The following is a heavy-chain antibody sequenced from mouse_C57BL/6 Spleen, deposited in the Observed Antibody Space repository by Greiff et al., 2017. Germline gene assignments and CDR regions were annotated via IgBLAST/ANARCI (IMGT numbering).Heavy chain of an antibody. Sequence: QVQLQQPGAELVKPGASVKMSCKASGYTFTSYWITWVKQRPGQGLEWIGDIYPGSGSTNYNEKFKSKATLTVDTSSSTAYMQLSSLTSEDSAVYYCARGNYYGSPDWDFDVWGTGTTVTVSS. CDR1: GYTFTSYW. CDR3: ARGNYYGSPDWDFDV. D-gene: IGHD1-1*01. CDR2: IYPGSGST. J-gene: IGHJ1*03. V-gene: IGHV1-55*01.